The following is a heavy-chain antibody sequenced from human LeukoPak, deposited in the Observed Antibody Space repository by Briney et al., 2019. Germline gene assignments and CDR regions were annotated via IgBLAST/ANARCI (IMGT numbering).Heavy chain of an antibody. D-gene: IGHD3-3*01. CDR2: INHSGST. J-gene: IGHJ5*02. CDR1: GGSFSGYY. CDR3: ARALRAYYDFWSGYTRPDNWFDP. V-gene: IGHV4-34*01. Sequence: SETLSLTCAVYGGSFSGYYWSWIRQPPGKGLEWIGEINHSGSTNYNPSLKSRVAISVDTSKNQFSLKLSSVTAADTAVYYCARALRAYYDFWSGYTRPDNWFDPWGQGTLVTVSS.